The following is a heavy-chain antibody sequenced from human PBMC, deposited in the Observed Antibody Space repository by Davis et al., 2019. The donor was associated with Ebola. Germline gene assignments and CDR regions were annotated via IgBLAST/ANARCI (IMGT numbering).Heavy chain of an antibody. Sequence: GGSLRLSCAASGFSFSSYAMSWVRQAPGKGLEWVSAVSGTGGGTYYADSVKGRFTISRDNSKNTLYLQLNSLRVEDTAVYYCAGGDFWSGQFDYWGQGVLVTVSS. J-gene: IGHJ4*02. CDR1: GFSFSSYA. V-gene: IGHV3-23*01. CDR2: VSGTGGGT. CDR3: AGGDFWSGQFDY. D-gene: IGHD3-3*01.